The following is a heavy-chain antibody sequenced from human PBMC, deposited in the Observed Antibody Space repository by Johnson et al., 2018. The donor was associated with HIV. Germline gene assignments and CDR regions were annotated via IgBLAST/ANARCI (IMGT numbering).Heavy chain of an antibody. Sequence: QVQLVESGGGVVQPGRSLRLSCAASGFTFSSYGMHWVRQAPGKGLEWVAVISYDRSHTYYGDSVKGRFTISRDNSRNTLYLQMNSLIAEDTAVYYCAKLVSDYVSNAFDMWGQGTMVTVSS. D-gene: IGHD5-12*01. J-gene: IGHJ3*02. V-gene: IGHV3-30*18. CDR2: ISYDRSHT. CDR3: AKLVSDYVSNAFDM. CDR1: GFTFSSYG.